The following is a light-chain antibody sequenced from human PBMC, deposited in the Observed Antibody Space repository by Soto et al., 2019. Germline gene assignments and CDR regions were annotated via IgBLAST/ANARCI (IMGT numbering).Light chain of an antibody. J-gene: IGLJ1*01. CDR2: EVS. V-gene: IGLV2-14*01. CDR3: SSYTSSSTDV. CDR1: SSDVGGYNY. Sequence: QSALAQPASVSGSPGQSITISCTGTSSDVGGYNYVSWYQQHPGKAPKLMIYEVSNRPSGVSNRFSVSKSGNTASLTISGLQAEDEADYCCSSYTSSSTDVFGTGTKVTVL.